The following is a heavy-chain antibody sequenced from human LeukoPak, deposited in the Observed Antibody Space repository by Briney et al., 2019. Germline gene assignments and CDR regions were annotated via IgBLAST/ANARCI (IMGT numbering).Heavy chain of an antibody. CDR3: ARANWGLLEGEVYFDY. D-gene: IGHD7-27*01. Sequence: GGSLRLSCAASGFTFSSYAMHWVRRAPGKGLEWVAVISYDGSNKYYADSVKGRFTISRDNSKNTLYLQMNSLRAEDTAVYYCARANWGLLEGEVYFDYWGQGTLVTVSS. CDR1: GFTFSSYA. J-gene: IGHJ4*02. CDR2: ISYDGSNK. V-gene: IGHV3-30*04.